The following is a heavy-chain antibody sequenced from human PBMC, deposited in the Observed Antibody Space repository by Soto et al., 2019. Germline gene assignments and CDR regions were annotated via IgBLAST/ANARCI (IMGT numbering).Heavy chain of an antibody. CDR2: TTWNSDII. CDR3: VRVNASGPYYSGMDV. CDR1: GFTFDEYA. Sequence: EVQLVESGGGLVQPGRSLRLSCTASGFTFDEYAMHWVRQPLGKGLEWVSGTTWNSDIIAYAASVKGRFTISRDNAKNSLYLQMNSLRAEDTAVYYCVRVNASGPYYSGMDVWGQGTTVTVSS. D-gene: IGHD6-19*01. J-gene: IGHJ6*02. V-gene: IGHV3-9*01.